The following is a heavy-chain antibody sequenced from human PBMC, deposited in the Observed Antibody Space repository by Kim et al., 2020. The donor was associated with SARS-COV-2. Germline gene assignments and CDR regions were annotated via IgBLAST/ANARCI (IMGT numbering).Heavy chain of an antibody. J-gene: IGHJ4*02. D-gene: IGHD6-19*01. CDR3: ARDLYITGLRTFDY. CDR1: GYTFTGYG. V-gene: IGHV1-18*01. Sequence: ASVKVSCKASGYTFTGYGISWVRQAPGQGLEWMGWISTHNGNTNYAQKLLGRVTMTTDTSTSTAYMELRSLRSDDTAVYYCARDLYITGLRTFDYWGQGTLVAVSS. CDR2: ISTHNGNT.